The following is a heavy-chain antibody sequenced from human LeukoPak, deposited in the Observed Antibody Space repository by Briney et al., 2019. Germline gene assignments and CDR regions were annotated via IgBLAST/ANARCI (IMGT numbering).Heavy chain of an antibody. V-gene: IGHV4-39*07. Sequence: SETLSVTFTVSGGSMNSGSHYWGWIREPPGKALEWIGTISYTGSTYYNPSLKSRVTISVDTSKNQFSLKLNSVTAADTAVYYCARDLLGFEDYWGQGTLVTVSS. CDR2: ISYTGST. D-gene: IGHD2-8*02. CDR3: ARDLLGFEDY. CDR1: GGSMNSGSHY. J-gene: IGHJ4*02.